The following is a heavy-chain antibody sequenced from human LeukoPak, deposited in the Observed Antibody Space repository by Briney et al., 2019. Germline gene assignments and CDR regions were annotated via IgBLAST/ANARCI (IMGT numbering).Heavy chain of an antibody. Sequence: ASVKVSCKASGYTFTSYGISWVRQAPGQGLEWMGWISAYNGNTNYAQKLQGRVTMTTDTSTSTAYMELRSLRSDDTAVYYCAREGSNWGLTKRHFDYWGQGTLVTVSS. CDR3: AREGSNWGLTKRHFDY. CDR2: ISAYNGNT. D-gene: IGHD7-27*01. CDR1: GYTFTSYG. J-gene: IGHJ4*02. V-gene: IGHV1-18*01.